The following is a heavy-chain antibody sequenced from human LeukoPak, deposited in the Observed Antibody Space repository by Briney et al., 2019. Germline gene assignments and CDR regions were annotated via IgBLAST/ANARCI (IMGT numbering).Heavy chain of an antibody. V-gene: IGHV3-48*03. J-gene: IGHJ4*02. CDR3: ARDSGSYYSFDY. CDR1: GFTFSSYE. CDR2: ISSSGSTI. D-gene: IGHD1-26*01. Sequence: GGSLRLSCAASGFTFSSYEMNWVRQAPGKGLEWVSYISSSGSTIYYADSVKGRFAISRDNAKNSLYLQMNSLRAEDTAVYYCARDSGSYYSFDYWGQGTLVTVSS.